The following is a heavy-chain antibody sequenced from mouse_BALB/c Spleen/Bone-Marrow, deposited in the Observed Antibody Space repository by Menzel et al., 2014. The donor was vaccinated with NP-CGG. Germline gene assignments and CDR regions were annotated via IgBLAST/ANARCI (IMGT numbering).Heavy chain of an antibody. V-gene: IGHV7-3*02. Sequence: EVHLVESGGGLVQPGGSLRLSCATSGFTFTDYYMSWVRQPPGKALEWLGFIRNKANGYTTEYGASVKGRFTISRDNSQSILYLQMNTLRAEDSATYYCARDDYYAMDYWGQGTSVTVSS. CDR1: GFTFTDYY. CDR3: ARDDYYAMDY. CDR2: IRNKANGYTT. J-gene: IGHJ4*01.